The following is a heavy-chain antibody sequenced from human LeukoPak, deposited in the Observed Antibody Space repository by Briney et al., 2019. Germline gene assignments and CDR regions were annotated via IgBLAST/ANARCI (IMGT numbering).Heavy chain of an antibody. CDR1: RFTFTSYG. Sequence: ASVKVSRQAVRFTFTSYGINRVRHATGLGLEGMGWTTPNSGNTGDAQKFQGRVTMTRNTSISTAYMELSSLRSEDTAVYYCARSFGRWLQSYWGQGTLVTVSS. V-gene: IGHV1-8*01. CDR3: ARSFGRWLQSY. D-gene: IGHD5-24*01. J-gene: IGHJ4*02. CDR2: TTPNSGNT.